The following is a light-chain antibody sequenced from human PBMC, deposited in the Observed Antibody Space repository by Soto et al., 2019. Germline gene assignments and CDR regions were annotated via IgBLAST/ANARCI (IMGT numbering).Light chain of an antibody. Sequence: QSALTQPASVSGSPGQSITISCTGSGNDVGGFKFVSWYQQHPGKAPKLLIYDVTNRPSGISNRFSGSKSGNTASLTISGLPAAVEADYYCNSYTNSSFSQGLFCGGTKLTVL. CDR3: NSYTNSSFSQGL. J-gene: IGLJ3*02. CDR2: DVT. CDR1: GNDVGGFKF. V-gene: IGLV2-14*03.